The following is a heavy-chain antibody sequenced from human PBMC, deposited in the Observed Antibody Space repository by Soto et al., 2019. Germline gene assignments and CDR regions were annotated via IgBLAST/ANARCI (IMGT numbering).Heavy chain of an antibody. V-gene: IGHV1-69*02. CDR2: IIPILGIA. Sequence: QVQLVQSGAEVKKPGSSVKVSCKASGGTFSSYTISWVRQAPGQGLEWMGRIIPILGIANYAQKFQGRVTITADKSTXXXXXXXXXXXXXXXXXXXXARXPSXXXLPAYWGQGTLVTVSS. CDR3: ARXPSXXXLPAY. CDR1: GGTFSSYT. J-gene: IGHJ4*02.